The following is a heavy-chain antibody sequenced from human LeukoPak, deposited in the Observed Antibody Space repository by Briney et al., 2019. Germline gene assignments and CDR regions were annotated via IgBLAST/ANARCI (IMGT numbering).Heavy chain of an antibody. Sequence: SETLSLTCAVSGYSISSGYYWGWIRQPPGKGLEWIGSIYHSGSTYYNPSLKSRVTISVDTSKNQFSLKLSSVTAADTAVYYCARLSQQLGYFDYWGQGTLVTVSS. CDR2: IYHSGST. J-gene: IGHJ4*02. CDR1: GYSISSGYY. D-gene: IGHD6-13*01. V-gene: IGHV4-38-2*01. CDR3: ARLSQQLGYFDY.